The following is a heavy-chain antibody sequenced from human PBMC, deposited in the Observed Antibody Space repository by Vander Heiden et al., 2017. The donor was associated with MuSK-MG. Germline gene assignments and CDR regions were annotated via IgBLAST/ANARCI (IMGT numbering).Heavy chain of an antibody. V-gene: IGHV1-3*01. CDR1: GYSFNSYA. D-gene: IGHD3-10*01. Sequence: QVQLVQSGAEVKKPGASVKLSCKASGYSFNSYAIQWVRLGPGQRLEWMGRINADTGNTKYSQKFQDRVTITRDTSASTAYMELSRLTSEDTAVFFCERDGGVRGVMSGPFDSWGKGTMVTVSS. J-gene: IGHJ3*02. CDR3: ERDGGVRGVMSGPFDS. CDR2: INADTGNT.